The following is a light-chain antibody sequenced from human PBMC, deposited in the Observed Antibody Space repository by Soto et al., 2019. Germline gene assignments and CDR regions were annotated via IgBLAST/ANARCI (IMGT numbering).Light chain of an antibody. Sequence: EIVLTQSPGTLSLSPGERATLSCRASQSVSRSYLAWYQQKPGQAPRLLISGVSRRATGIPDRFSGGGSGTDFTLTISRLEPEDFAVYICQQYGTSPITFGHGTRLEIK. CDR2: GVS. CDR1: QSVSRSY. V-gene: IGKV3-20*01. J-gene: IGKJ5*01. CDR3: QQYGTSPIT.